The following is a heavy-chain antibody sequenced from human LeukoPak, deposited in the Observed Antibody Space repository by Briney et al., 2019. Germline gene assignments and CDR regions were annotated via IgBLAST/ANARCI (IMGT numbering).Heavy chain of an antibody. Sequence: ASVKVSCKASGYTFTGYYMHWVRQAPGQGLEWMGWINPNSGGTNYAQKFQGRVTMTRDTSISTAYMELSRLRSDDTAVYYCAGDLLGATGWFDPWGQGTLVTVSS. V-gene: IGHV1-2*02. CDR1: GYTFTGYY. CDR2: INPNSGGT. J-gene: IGHJ5*02. CDR3: AGDLLGATGWFDP. D-gene: IGHD1-26*01.